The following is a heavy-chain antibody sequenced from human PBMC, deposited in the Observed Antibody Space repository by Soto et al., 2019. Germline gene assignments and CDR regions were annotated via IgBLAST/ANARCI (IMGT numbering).Heavy chain of an antibody. CDR3: AKGRGSGWAWYFDN. V-gene: IGHV3-30*18. Sequence: GGSLRLSCAASGFTFSTYGMHWVRQAPGKGLEWVAAMSYDGTKQYYVDSVKGRFTISRDNSRNTLFLQMNSLRGEDTAVYYCAKGRGSGWAWYFDNWGQGTLVTVSS. CDR2: MSYDGTKQ. CDR1: GFTFSTYG. D-gene: IGHD6-19*01. J-gene: IGHJ4*02.